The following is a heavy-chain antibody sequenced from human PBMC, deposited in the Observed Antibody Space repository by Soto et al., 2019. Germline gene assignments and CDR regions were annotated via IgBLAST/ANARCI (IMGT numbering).Heavy chain of an antibody. V-gene: IGHV3-23*01. CDR2: ISGSGGST. CDR3: AKDGGGTVTTHWDY. D-gene: IGHD4-17*01. CDR1: GFTFSSYA. J-gene: IGHJ4*02. Sequence: EVQLLESGGGLVQPGGSLRLSCAASGFTFSSYAMSWVRQAPGKGLEWVSAISGSGGSTYYADSVKGRFTISRDNSKNTLYLQMNILRAEDTAVYYCAKDGGGTVTTHWDYWGQGTLVTVSS.